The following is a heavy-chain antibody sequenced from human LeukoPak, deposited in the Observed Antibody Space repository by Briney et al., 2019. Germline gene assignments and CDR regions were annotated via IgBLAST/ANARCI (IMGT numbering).Heavy chain of an antibody. CDR2: IGSSGSYI. CDR3: ARSGSYYTYYFDY. J-gene: IGHJ4*02. Sequence: GGSLRLSCAASGFTFNNYNMNWVRQAPGKGLEWVSSIGSSGSYIYYADSVKGRFTISRDNAKNSLYLQMNSLRAEDTAVYYCARSGSYYTYYFDYWGQGTLVTVSS. CDR1: GFTFNNYN. V-gene: IGHV3-21*01. D-gene: IGHD3-10*01.